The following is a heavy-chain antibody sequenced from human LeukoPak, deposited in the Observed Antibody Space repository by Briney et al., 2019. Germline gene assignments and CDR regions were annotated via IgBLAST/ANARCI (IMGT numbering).Heavy chain of an antibody. V-gene: IGHV1-46*01. Sequence: GASVKVSCKASGYIFTDYYLHWVRQAPGQGLEWMGIINPSGGSTTYAQKFQGRVTMTRDTSTSTVYMDLSSLRSEDTAVYYCARDAMSSVTTSPHYFDYWGQGTLVTVSS. CDR1: GYIFTDYY. CDR2: INPSGGST. CDR3: ARDAMSSVTTSPHYFDY. J-gene: IGHJ4*02. D-gene: IGHD4-17*01.